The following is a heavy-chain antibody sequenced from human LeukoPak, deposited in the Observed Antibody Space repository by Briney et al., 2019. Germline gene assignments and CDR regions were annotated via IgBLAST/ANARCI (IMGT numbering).Heavy chain of an antibody. J-gene: IGHJ3*02. CDR1: GYTFTSYD. V-gene: IGHV1-8*01. CDR3: ARGLRVLEWTPDAFDI. Sequence: ASVKVSCKASGYTFTSYDINWVRQATGQGLEWMGWMNPNSGNTGYAQKFQGRVTMTRNTSISTAYMELSSLRSEDTAVYYCARGLRVLEWTPDAFDIWGQGTMVTVSS. CDR2: MNPNSGNT. D-gene: IGHD3-3*01.